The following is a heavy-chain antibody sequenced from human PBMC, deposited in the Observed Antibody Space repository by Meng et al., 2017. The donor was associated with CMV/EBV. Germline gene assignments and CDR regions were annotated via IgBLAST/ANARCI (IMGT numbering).Heavy chain of an antibody. Sequence: SLKISCAASGFTFDDYAMHWVRQAPGKGLEWVSGISWNSGSIGYADSVKGRFTISRDNAKNSLYLQMNSLRAEDTALYYSAKDNNLHIVVVPAAISHYYYYGMDVWGQGTTVTVSS. CDR2: ISWNSGSI. J-gene: IGHJ6*02. CDR1: GFTFDDYA. V-gene: IGHV3-9*01. CDR3: AKDNNLHIVVVPAAISHYYYYGMDV. D-gene: IGHD2-2*02.